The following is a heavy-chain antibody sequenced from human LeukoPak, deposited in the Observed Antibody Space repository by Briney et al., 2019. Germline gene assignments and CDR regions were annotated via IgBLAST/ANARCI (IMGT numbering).Heavy chain of an antibody. D-gene: IGHD1-1*01. J-gene: IGHJ4*02. CDR3: ARGGTFVSDY. Sequence: PGGSLRLSCAGSGFTFSTFWMSWVRQAPGKGLEWVANIKEDGSEKYYVDSVKGRFTVSRDNAKNSLYLQMDSLRAEDTAVYYCARGGTFVSDYWGQGTLVTVSS. V-gene: IGHV3-7*01. CDR1: GFTFSTFW. CDR2: IKEDGSEK.